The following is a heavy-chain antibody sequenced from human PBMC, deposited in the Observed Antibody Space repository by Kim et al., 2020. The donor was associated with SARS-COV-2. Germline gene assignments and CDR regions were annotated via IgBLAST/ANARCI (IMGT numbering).Heavy chain of an antibody. J-gene: IGHJ4*02. D-gene: IGHD3-22*01. V-gene: IGHV4-4*09. Sequence: PSHKSRVTISVDTSKNQFSLKLSAVTAADTAVYYCASLYYDSSGYYLFDYWGQGTLVTVSS. CDR3: ASLYYDSSGYYLFDY.